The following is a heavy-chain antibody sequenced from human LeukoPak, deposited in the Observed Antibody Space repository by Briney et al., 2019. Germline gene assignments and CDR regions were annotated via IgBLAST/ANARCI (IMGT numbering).Heavy chain of an antibody. V-gene: IGHV4-59*01. CDR2: IYYSGST. J-gene: IGHJ4*02. CDR1: GGSISSYY. CDR3: ARVTYSSGWYLDY. Sequence: SETLSLTCTVSGGSISSYYWSWIRQPPGKGLEWIGYIYYSGSTNYNPSLKSRVTISVDTSKNQFSLKLSSVTAADTAVYYYARVTYSSGWYLDYWGQGTLVTVSS. D-gene: IGHD6-19*01.